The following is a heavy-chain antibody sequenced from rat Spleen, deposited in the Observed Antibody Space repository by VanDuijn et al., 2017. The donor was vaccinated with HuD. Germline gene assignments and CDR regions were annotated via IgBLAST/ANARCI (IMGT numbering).Heavy chain of an antibody. Sequence: EVQLVESGGGLVQPGRSLKLSCAASGFTFSSYWMFWIRQAPGEGLEWLSSISPDGGSTYYPDSMKGRFTISRDNAENTVYLQMNSLRSEDTATYYCARRDLYGGYSEGYFDYWGQGVMVTVSS. J-gene: IGHJ2*01. CDR3: ARRDLYGGYSEGYFDY. V-gene: IGHV5-58*01. CDR1: GFTFSSYW. D-gene: IGHD1-11*01. CDR2: ISPDGGST.